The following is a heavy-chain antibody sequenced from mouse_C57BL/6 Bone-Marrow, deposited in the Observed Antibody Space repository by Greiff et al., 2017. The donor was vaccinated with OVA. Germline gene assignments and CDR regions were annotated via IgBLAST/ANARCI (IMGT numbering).Heavy chain of an antibody. V-gene: IGHV1-7*01. D-gene: IGHD2-4*01. CDR1: GYTFTSYW. CDR2: INPSSGYT. Sequence: VQLQQSGAELAKPGASVKLSCKASGYTFTSYWMPWVKQRPGQGLEWIGYINPSSGYTKYNQKFKDKATLTADKSSSTAYMQLSSLTYEDSAVYYCADDYEGYFDVWGTGTTVTVSS. J-gene: IGHJ1*03. CDR3: ADDYEGYFDV.